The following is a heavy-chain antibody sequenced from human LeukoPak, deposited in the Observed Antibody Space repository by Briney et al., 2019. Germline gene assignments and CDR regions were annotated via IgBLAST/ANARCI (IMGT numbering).Heavy chain of an antibody. CDR3: ALASGWYIAFDI. J-gene: IGHJ3*02. Sequence: SQTLSLTCTISGGSVNSGGYYWSWIRQSPGKGLEWIGYIYHSGSTNYNPSLKSRVTISLDTSKNQFSLKLSSVTAADTAVYYCALASGWYIAFDIWGQGTMVTVSS. CDR1: GGSVNSGGYY. D-gene: IGHD6-19*01. V-gene: IGHV4-30-2*06. CDR2: IYHSGST.